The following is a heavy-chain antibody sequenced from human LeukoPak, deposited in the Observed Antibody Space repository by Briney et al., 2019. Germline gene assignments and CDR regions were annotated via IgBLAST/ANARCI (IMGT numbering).Heavy chain of an antibody. CDR1: GFTFSTYG. V-gene: IGHV3-33*01. CDR3: ARDRYGEPFDY. Sequence: GGSLRLSCAASGFTFSTYGMHWVRQAPGKGLEWVAVIRYDGNNKFYVDSVRGRFTISRDNSKNTLYLQMNSLRAEDTAVYYCARDRYGEPFDYWGQGTLVIVSS. CDR2: IRYDGNNK. J-gene: IGHJ4*02. D-gene: IGHD4-17*01.